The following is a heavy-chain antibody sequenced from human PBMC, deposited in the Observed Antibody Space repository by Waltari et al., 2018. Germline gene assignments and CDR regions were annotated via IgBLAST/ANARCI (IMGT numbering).Heavy chain of an antibody. CDR1: GFTFNNYH. CDR2: ISSDSNVI. Sequence: EVQLVESEGGLVQPGGSLRLSCAVSGFTFNNYHMNWVRLAPGRGLEWLSYISSDSNVIYYSDSVRGRFTVSRDNAKSSLFLQMNSLRAEDTAVYYCARELDHIKDDYWGQGTLVTVSS. CDR3: ARELDHIKDDY. J-gene: IGHJ4*02. D-gene: IGHD3-3*02. V-gene: IGHV3-48*04.